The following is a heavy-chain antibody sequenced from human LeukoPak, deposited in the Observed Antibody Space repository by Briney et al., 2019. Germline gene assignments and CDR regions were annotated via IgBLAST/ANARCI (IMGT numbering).Heavy chain of an antibody. D-gene: IGHD2-15*01. J-gene: IGHJ3*02. CDR3: AAITRPPTSGYCSGGSCDAFDI. V-gene: IGHV1-58*01. CDR1: GFTFTSSA. Sequence: SVNVSCKASGFTFTSSAVQWVRQARGQRLEWIGWIVVGSGNTNYAQKFQERVTITRDMSTSTAYMELSSLRSEDTAVYYCAAITRPPTSGYCSGGSCDAFDIWGQGTMVTVSS. CDR2: IVVGSGNT.